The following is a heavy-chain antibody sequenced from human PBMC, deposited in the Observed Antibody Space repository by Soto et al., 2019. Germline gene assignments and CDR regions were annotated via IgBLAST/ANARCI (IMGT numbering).Heavy chain of an antibody. Sequence: SETLSLTCAVSGYSISSGYYWGWIRQPPGKGLEWIGSIYHSGSTYYNPSLKSRVTISVDTSKNQFSLKLSSVTAADTAVYYCARVDTAMVTQDYFDYWGQGTLVTVSS. D-gene: IGHD5-18*01. CDR1: GYSISSGYY. CDR3: ARVDTAMVTQDYFDY. V-gene: IGHV4-38-2*01. J-gene: IGHJ4*02. CDR2: IYHSGST.